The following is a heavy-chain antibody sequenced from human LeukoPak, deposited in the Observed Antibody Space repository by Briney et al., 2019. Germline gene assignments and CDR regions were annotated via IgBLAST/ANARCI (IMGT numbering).Heavy chain of an antibody. V-gene: IGHV1-2*02. CDR3: ARDLPTKLLWFGELLSPGWFDP. Sequence: GASVKVSCKASGYTFTGYYMHWVRQAPGQGLEWMGWINPNSGGTNYAQKFQGRVTMTRDTSISTAYMELSRLRSDDTAVYYCARDLPTKLLWFGELLSPGWFDPWGQGTLVTVSS. CDR2: INPNSGGT. CDR1: GYTFTGYY. D-gene: IGHD3-10*01. J-gene: IGHJ5*02.